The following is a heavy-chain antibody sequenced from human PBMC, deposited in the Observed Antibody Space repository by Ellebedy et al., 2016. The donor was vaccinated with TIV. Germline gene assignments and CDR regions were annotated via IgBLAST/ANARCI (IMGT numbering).Heavy chain of an antibody. D-gene: IGHD3-10*01. CDR2: IYYSGAT. Sequence: MPSETLSLTCTVSGGAISNTTNYWGWIRQPPGKGLEWIGSIYYSGATYYNPSLKSRVTMSADTSKDQISLKLTSVTTADTAVYYCARGFYAAGSSFDYWGQGTLVTVSS. CDR1: GGAISNTTNY. CDR3: ARGFYAAGSSFDY. V-gene: IGHV4-39*01. J-gene: IGHJ4*02.